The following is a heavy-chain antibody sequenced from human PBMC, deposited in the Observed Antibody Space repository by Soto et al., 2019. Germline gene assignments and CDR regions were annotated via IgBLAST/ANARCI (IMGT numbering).Heavy chain of an antibody. CDR1: GFSLSTTAEG. Sequence: QITLKESGPTLVKPTQTLTLTCTFSGFSLSTTAEGVGWIRQPPGKALEWLALIYGDDDERYSPSLKSRLTITKDTSKNPVVLTMTNVDPVDTATYYCAHGSCSSADCYPNPYLDYWGQGILVTVSS. V-gene: IGHV2-5*02. CDR3: AHGSCSSADCYPNPYLDY. D-gene: IGHD2-2*01. J-gene: IGHJ4*02. CDR2: IYGDDDE.